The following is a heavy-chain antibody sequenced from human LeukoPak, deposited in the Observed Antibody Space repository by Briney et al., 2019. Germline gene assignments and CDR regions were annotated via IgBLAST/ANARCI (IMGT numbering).Heavy chain of an antibody. Sequence: SETLSLTCTVSGGSISIYYWNWIRRPAGKGLEWIGRIYNTGSTNYNPSLKSRVTMSVDTSNNRLSLNLSPVTAADTAVYYCARDGGGTGRPFDFWGQGTLVTVSS. CDR3: ARDGGGTGRPFDF. CDR2: IYNTGST. V-gene: IGHV4-4*07. CDR1: GGSISIYY. D-gene: IGHD1-26*01. J-gene: IGHJ4*02.